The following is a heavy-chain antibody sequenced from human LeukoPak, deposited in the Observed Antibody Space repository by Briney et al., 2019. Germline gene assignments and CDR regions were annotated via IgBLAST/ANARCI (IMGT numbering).Heavy chain of an antibody. Sequence: SQTLSLTCAVSGGSISSGGYSWSWIRQPPGKGLEWIGYIYHSGSTYYNPSLKSRVTISVDRSKNQFSLKLSSVTAADTAVYYCARATRGYDFWSGSEFDIWGQGTMVTVSS. J-gene: IGHJ3*02. CDR2: IYHSGST. CDR3: ARATRGYDFWSGSEFDI. CDR1: GGSISSGGYS. V-gene: IGHV4-30-2*01. D-gene: IGHD3-3*01.